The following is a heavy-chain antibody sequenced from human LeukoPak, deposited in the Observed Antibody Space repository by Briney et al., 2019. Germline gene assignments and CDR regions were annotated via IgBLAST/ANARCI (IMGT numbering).Heavy chain of an antibody. CDR1: GGSISSSSYY. CDR3: ARRYRQITMVRGAYFDY. J-gene: IGHJ4*02. D-gene: IGHD3-10*01. V-gene: IGHV4-39*01. CDR2: IYYSGST. Sequence: KPSETLSLTCTVSGGSISSSSYYWGWIRQPPGKGLEWIGSIYYSGSTYYNPSLKSRVTISVDTSKNQFSLKLSSVTAADTAVYYCARRYRQITMVRGAYFDYWGQGTLVTVSS.